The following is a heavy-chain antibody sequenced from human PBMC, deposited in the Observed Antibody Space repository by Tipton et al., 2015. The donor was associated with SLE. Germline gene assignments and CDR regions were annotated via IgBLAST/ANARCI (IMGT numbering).Heavy chain of an antibody. CDR1: GGSISSYY. CDR2: IYYSGST. Sequence: TLSLTCTVSGGSISSYYWSWIRQPPGKGLEWIGHIYYSGSTNYNPSLKSRVTISVDTSKNQFSLKLSSVTAADAAVYYCARRAATFFCCCGVDVWGQGTTVTVSS. CDR3: ARRAATFFCCCGVDV. J-gene: IGHJ6*02. V-gene: IGHV4-59*08. D-gene: IGHD6-25*01.